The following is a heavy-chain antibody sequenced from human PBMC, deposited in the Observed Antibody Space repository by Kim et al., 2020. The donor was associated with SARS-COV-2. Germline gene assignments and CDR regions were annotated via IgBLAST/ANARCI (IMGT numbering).Heavy chain of an antibody. CDR3: AKNVDSSGYYYEGY. Sequence: AQKFQGRVTITADKSTSTAYMELSSLRSEDTAVYYCAKNVDSSGYYYEGYWGQGTLVTVSS. D-gene: IGHD3-22*01. V-gene: IGHV1-69*02. J-gene: IGHJ4*02.